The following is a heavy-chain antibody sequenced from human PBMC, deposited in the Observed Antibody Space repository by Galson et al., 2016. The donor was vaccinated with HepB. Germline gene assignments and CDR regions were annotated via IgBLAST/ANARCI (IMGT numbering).Heavy chain of an antibody. CDR2: IYNSGRT. V-gene: IGHV4-4*07. Sequence: SETLSLTCNVSGGSISSYYWNCIRQPAGKGMEWIGRIYNSGRTSYNPSLTSRLTMSVDTSKNQFSLKLSSVTAADTAIYYCARGRYFEYWGQGTLVTVSS. J-gene: IGHJ4*02. CDR1: GGSISSYY. CDR3: ARGRYFEY.